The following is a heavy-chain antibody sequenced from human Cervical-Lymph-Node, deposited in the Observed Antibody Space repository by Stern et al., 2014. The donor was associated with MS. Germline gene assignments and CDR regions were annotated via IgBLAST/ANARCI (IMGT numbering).Heavy chain of an antibody. J-gene: IGHJ5*02. CDR1: GDSISSNYW. D-gene: IGHD2-21*02. V-gene: IGHV4-4*02. CDR3: ARDARGGGDCCNWFDP. CDR2: IYHSGST. Sequence: QVQLQESGPGLVKPSGTLSLTCTVSGDSISSNYWWSWVRQPPGKGLEWIGEIYHSGSTKYKPSLQSLVTMSLDKSKDQFSLELTSVTAADTAIYYCARDARGGGDCCNWFDPWGQGTLVTVSS.